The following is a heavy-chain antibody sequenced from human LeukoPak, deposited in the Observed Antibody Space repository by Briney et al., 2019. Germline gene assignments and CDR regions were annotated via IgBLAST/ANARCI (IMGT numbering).Heavy chain of an antibody. Sequence: ASVKVSCKASGYTFTGYYMHWVRQAPGQGLEWMGWINPNSGGTNYAQKFQGRVTMTRDTSISTAYMELSRLRSDDTAVYYCARRYYYGSGSSYYFDYWGQGTLVTVSS. CDR1: GYTFTGYY. CDR2: INPNSGGT. V-gene: IGHV1-2*02. D-gene: IGHD3-10*01. CDR3: ARRYYYGSGSSYYFDY. J-gene: IGHJ4*02.